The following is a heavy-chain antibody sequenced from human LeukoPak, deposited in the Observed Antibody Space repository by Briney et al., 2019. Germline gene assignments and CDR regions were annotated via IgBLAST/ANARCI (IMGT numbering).Heavy chain of an antibody. CDR2: IKPDGSEK. Sequence: TGGSLRLSCAASGFVFSASYMSWVRKAPGKGLEWVATIKPDGSEKYHVDSVSGRFTISRDNTNDSLFLQMNSLRVDDTAVYYCLRGGTYWTVSWGQGTLVNVS. CDR3: LRGGTYWTVS. V-gene: IGHV3-7*01. CDR1: GFVFSASY. J-gene: IGHJ5*01.